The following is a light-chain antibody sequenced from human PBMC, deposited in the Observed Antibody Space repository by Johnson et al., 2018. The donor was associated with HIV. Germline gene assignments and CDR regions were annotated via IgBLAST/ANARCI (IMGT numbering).Light chain of an antibody. Sequence: QSVLTQPPSVSSAPGQKVTISCSGSSSNIANNYVSWYQQIPGTAPKLLIYEKNKRPSGIPDRFSASKSGTSATLDITGLQTGDEADYYCGTWDSSLGAHYVFGTGTKVTVL. CDR2: EKN. V-gene: IGLV1-51*02. J-gene: IGLJ1*01. CDR3: GTWDSSLGAHYV. CDR1: SSNIANNY.